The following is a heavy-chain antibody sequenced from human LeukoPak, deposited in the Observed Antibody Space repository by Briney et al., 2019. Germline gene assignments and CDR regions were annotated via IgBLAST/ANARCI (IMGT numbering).Heavy chain of an antibody. J-gene: IGHJ4*02. CDR1: GFTFSSSW. Sequence: GGSLRLSCAASGFTFSSSWMSWVRQAPGKGLEWVANIREDGIQKYYVDSVKGRFTISRDNAKDSVFLQMDSLRAEDTAVYYCAKDLPWTDYVWGSYQTQYFDYWGQGTLVTVSS. V-gene: IGHV3-7*01. CDR3: AKDLPWTDYVWGSYQTQYFDY. D-gene: IGHD3-16*01. CDR2: IREDGIQK.